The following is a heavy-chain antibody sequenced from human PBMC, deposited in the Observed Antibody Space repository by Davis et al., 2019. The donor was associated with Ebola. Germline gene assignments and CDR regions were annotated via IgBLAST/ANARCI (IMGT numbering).Heavy chain of an antibody. V-gene: IGHV1-69*13. Sequence: SVKVSCKASGYTFTSYYMHWVRQAPGQGLEWMGGIIPIFGTANYAQKFQGRVTITADESTSTAYMELSSLRSEDTAVYYCARDIGDSYYYYGMDVWGQGTTVTVSS. CDR3: ARDIGDSYYYYGMDV. CDR2: IIPIFGTA. J-gene: IGHJ6*02. D-gene: IGHD4-17*01. CDR1: GYTFTSYY.